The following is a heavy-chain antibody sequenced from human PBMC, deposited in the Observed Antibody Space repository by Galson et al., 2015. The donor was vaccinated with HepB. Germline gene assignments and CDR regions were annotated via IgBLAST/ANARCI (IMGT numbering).Heavy chain of an antibody. D-gene: IGHD6-19*01. CDR1: GFIFEDYT. Sequence: SLRLSCAASGFIFEDYTMHWVRQAPGKGLEWVSLISRDGASTKYADSVKGRFTISRDNSRNSLYLQMNSLTLEDTAFYYCAEVKGPGYSTGWSLDYWGQGTLVSVSS. CDR2: ISRDGAST. J-gene: IGHJ4*02. V-gene: IGHV3-43*01. CDR3: AEVKGPGYSTGWSLDY.